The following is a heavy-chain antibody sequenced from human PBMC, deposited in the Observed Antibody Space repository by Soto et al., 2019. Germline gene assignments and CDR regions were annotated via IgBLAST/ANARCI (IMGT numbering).Heavy chain of an antibody. CDR2: IITISDTT. J-gene: IGHJ6*02. Sequence: QVQLVQSGAEVKKPGSSVKVSCKASGGTFSSYAISWVRQAPGQGLEWMGGIITISDTTNYAQKFQGRVTITADESTSTAYMELSSLRSEDTAVYYCARSQGSSTSLEIYYYYYYGMDVWGQGTTVTVSS. V-gene: IGHV1-69*01. D-gene: IGHD2-2*01. CDR1: GGTFSSYA. CDR3: ARSQGSSTSLEIYYYYYYGMDV.